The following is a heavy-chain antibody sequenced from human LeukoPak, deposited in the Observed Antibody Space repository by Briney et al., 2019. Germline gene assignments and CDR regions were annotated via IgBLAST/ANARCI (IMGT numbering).Heavy chain of an antibody. CDR2: MNPNSGNT. CDR1: GYTFTSYD. Sequence: ASVKVSCKASGYTFTSYDINWVRQATGQGLEWMGWMNPNSGNTGYAQKFQGRVTMTRNTSISTVYMELSSLRSEDTAVYYCAREGSFYDFWSGYYKSYYYYGMDVWGQGTTVTVSS. D-gene: IGHD3-3*01. V-gene: IGHV1-8*01. CDR3: AREGSFYDFWSGYYKSYYYYGMDV. J-gene: IGHJ6*02.